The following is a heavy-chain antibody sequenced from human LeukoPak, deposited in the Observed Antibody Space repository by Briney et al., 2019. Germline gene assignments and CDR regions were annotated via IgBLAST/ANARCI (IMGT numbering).Heavy chain of an antibody. CDR2: INHSGST. V-gene: IGHV4-34*01. D-gene: IGHD1-26*01. Sequence: SETLSLTCAVYGGSFSGYYWSWIRQPPGKGLEWIGEINHSGSTNYNPPLKSRVPISVDTSKNQFSLKLSSVTAADTAVYYCARAEYSGSYYRYGGQGTLVTFSS. CDR1: GGSFSGYY. CDR3: ARAEYSGSYYRY. J-gene: IGHJ4*02.